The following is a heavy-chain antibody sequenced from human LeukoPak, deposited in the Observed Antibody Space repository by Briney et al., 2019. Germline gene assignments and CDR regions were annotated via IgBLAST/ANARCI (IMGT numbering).Heavy chain of an antibody. CDR1: GVSISSSNW. V-gene: IGHV4-4*02. Sequence: PSETLPLTCAVSGVSISSSNWWSWVRQPPAKGLEWIGEISHNGDTNYNPSLKNRVTISLDKSKSQFSLKLTSVTAADTAVYYCANNGEFSQVPWGQGTLVTVSS. D-gene: IGHD3-10*01. CDR2: ISHNGDT. CDR3: ANNGEFSQVP. J-gene: IGHJ5*02.